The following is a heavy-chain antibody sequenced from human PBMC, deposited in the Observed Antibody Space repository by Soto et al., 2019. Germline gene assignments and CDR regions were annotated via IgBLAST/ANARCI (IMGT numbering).Heavy chain of an antibody. J-gene: IGHJ4*02. Sequence: PGESLRPACAASGLTSSSYAMSWVRQAAGKGLEWVSAIRGSGGSTYYADSVKGRFTISRDNPKNTLYLQMSSLRAEDTAVYYCAKDPFLDWLSSRYYFDYWGQGTLVTVSS. D-gene: IGHD3-3*01. V-gene: IGHV3-23*01. CDR2: IRGSGGST. CDR3: AKDPFLDWLSSRYYFDY. CDR1: GLTSSSYA.